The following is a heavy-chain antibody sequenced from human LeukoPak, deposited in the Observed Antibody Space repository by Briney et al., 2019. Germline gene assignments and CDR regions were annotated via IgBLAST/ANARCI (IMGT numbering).Heavy chain of an antibody. CDR3: VRDGGVSGYDLLDY. J-gene: IGHJ4*02. Sequence: QSGGSLRLSCAASGFTFSHYWMTWVRQAPGKGLEWVAQINQDGGEVYYMDSVKPRLTISRDHDKNSVFLQISSLRAEDTAVYYCVRDGGVSGYDLLDYWGQGTLVTVSS. D-gene: IGHD5-12*01. CDR1: GFTFSHYW. CDR2: INQDGGEV. V-gene: IGHV3-7*01.